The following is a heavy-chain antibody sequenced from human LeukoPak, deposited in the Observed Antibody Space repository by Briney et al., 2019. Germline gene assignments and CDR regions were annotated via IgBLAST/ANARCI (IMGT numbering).Heavy chain of an antibody. J-gene: IGHJ3*02. Sequence: SETLSLTCAVYGGSFRGYYWSWIRQPPGKGLEWIGEINHSGSTNYNPSLKSRVTISVDTSKNQFALKLSSVTAADTAVYYCARGPPPSTNDAFDIWGQGTMVTVCS. CDR3: ARGPPPSTNDAFDI. V-gene: IGHV4-34*01. D-gene: IGHD2-2*01. CDR2: INHSGST. CDR1: GGSFRGYY.